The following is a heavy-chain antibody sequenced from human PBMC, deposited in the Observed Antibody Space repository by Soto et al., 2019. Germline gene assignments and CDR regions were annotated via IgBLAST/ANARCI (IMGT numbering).Heavy chain of an antibody. CDR2: IYYSGSR. Sequence: PSETLSLTCSVSGCSINTVGYYLTWIRQQPGKGLEWIVYIYYSGSRDYNPSLKSRVSMSVDASKNQFSLNLTSVTAADTAVYYCAKARGGYDSSTRYGLDVWGQGTTVTSP. CDR1: GCSINTVGYY. J-gene: IGHJ6*02. D-gene: IGHD5-12*01. V-gene: IGHV4-31*03. CDR3: AKARGGYDSSTRYGLDV.